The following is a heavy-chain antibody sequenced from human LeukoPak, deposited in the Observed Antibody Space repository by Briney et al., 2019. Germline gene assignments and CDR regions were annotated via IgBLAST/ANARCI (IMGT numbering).Heavy chain of an antibody. J-gene: IGHJ4*02. Sequence: SVKVSCKASGGTFSSYAISWGRQAPGHGLEWRGGIIPIFGTANYAQKFQGRVTITTDESTSTAYMELSSLRSEDTAVYYCARGRYYGSGSYYYDYWGQGTLVTVSS. D-gene: IGHD3-10*01. CDR3: ARGRYYGSGSYYYDY. CDR2: IIPIFGTA. V-gene: IGHV1-69*05. CDR1: GGTFSSYA.